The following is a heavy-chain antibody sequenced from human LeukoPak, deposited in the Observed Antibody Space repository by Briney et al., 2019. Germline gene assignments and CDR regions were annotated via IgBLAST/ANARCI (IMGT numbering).Heavy chain of an antibody. Sequence: ASVKVSRKASGYTFTGYYMHWVRQAPGQGLEWMGWINPNSGGTNYAQKFQGRVTMTRDTSISTAYMELSRLRSDDTAVYYCARYQRLVRGVIISRWFDPWGQGTLVTVSS. D-gene: IGHD3-10*01. CDR3: ARYQRLVRGVIISRWFDP. CDR2: INPNSGGT. V-gene: IGHV1-2*02. CDR1: GYTFTGYY. J-gene: IGHJ5*02.